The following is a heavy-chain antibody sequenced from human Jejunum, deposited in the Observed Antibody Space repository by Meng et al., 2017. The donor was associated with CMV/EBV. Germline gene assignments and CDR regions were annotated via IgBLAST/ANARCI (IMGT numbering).Heavy chain of an antibody. CDR1: STRVQG. Sequence: STRVQGVSGHRQPPGKALERLGFIYWTDDKRYSPSLRSRLTITKDTSKNQVVLTMTNMDPVDTATYFCAHRLVGYRNGWDTGVFDYWGQGALVTVSS. D-gene: IGHD6-19*01. CDR3: AHRLVGYRNGWDTGVFDY. CDR2: IYWTDDK. V-gene: IGHV2-5*01. J-gene: IGHJ4*02.